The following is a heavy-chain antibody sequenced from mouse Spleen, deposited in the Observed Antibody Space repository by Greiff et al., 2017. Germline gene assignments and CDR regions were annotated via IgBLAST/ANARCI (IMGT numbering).Heavy chain of an antibody. J-gene: IGHJ4*01. CDR3: ARGLRLPSYYAMDY. Sequence: EVKVVESGGGLVKPGGSLKLSCAASGFTFSDYGMHWVRQAPEKGLEWVAYISSGSSTIYYADTVKGRFTISRDNAKNTLFLQMTSLRSEDTAMYYCARGLRLPSYYAMDYWGQGTSVTVSS. CDR2: ISSGSSTI. D-gene: IGHD1-2*01. V-gene: IGHV5-17*01. CDR1: GFTFSDYG.